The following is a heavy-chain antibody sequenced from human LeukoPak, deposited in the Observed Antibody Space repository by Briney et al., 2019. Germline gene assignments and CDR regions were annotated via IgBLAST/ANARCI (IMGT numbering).Heavy chain of an antibody. D-gene: IGHD4-17*01. CDR2: ISGSGGST. J-gene: IGHJ4*02. Sequence: GGSLRLSCAASGFTFSSYAMSWVRQAPGKGLEWVSGISGSGGSTYYADSVKGRFTISRDNSKNTLYLQMNSLRAEDTAVHYCAKMEAWTTVTGSGVDYWGQGTTVTSSS. CDR3: AKMEAWTTVTGSGVDY. V-gene: IGHV3-23*01. CDR1: GFTFSSYA.